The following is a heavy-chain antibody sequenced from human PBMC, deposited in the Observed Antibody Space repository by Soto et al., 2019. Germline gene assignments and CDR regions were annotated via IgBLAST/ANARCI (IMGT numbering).Heavy chain of an antibody. CDR3: ARGALCSTTNCFGSGGFDI. V-gene: IGHV3-21*01. Sequence: GGSLRLSCAASGFTFSRYSMNWVRQAPGKGLEWVSSISSSGTYIYYADSMKGRFTISRDNAKNSLFLQMNSLRAEDTAVYYCARGALCSTTNCFGSGGFDIWGQGTMVTVSS. CDR2: ISSSGTYI. CDR1: GFTFSRYS. J-gene: IGHJ3*02. D-gene: IGHD2-2*01.